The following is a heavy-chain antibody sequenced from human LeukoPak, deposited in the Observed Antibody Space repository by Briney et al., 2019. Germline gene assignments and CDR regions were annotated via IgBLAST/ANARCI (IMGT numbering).Heavy chain of an antibody. CDR2: IYWNDDK. D-gene: IGHD3-3*01. CDR1: GFSLSTSGVG. CDR3: ARSFSGITIFGVVITPFDY. V-gene: IGHV2-5*01. J-gene: IGHJ4*02. Sequence: ESGPTLLKPTPTLTLTCTFSGFSLSTSGVGVGWIRQPPGKALEWLSLIYWNDDKRYSPSLKSRLTITKDTSKNQVVLTMTNMDPVDTATYYCARSFSGITIFGVVITPFDYWGQGTLVTVSS.